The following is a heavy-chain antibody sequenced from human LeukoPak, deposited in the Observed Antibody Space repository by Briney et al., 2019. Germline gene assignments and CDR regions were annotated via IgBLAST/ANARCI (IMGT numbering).Heavy chain of an antibody. J-gene: IGHJ6*03. D-gene: IGHD6-13*01. CDR2: IYTSGST. CDR3: ARLSSVSSPQFYYYYYMDV. CDR1: GGSISSYY. Sequence: SEALSLTCTVSGGSISSYYGSWIRQPPGKGLEWIGYIYTSGSTNYNPSLKSRVTISVDTSKNQFSLKLSSVTAADTAVYYCARLSSVSSPQFYYYYYMDVWGKGTTVTVSS. V-gene: IGHV4-4*09.